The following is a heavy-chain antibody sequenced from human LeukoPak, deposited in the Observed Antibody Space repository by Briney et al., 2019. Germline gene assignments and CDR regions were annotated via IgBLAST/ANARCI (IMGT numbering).Heavy chain of an antibody. J-gene: IGHJ3*02. CDR1: GFTFSSYW. CDR2: INSDGSTT. CDR3: ARPPPAWHNAFDI. Sequence: AGGSLRLSCAASGFTFSSYWMHWVRQAPGKGLVWVSRINSDGSTTRYADSVKGRFTISRDNAKNTLYLQMNSLRAEDTAVYYCARPPPAWHNAFDIWGQGTMVTVSS. V-gene: IGHV3-74*01.